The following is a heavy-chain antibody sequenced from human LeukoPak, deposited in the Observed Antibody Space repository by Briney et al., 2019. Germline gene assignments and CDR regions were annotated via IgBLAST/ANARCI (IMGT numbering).Heavy chain of an antibody. CDR1: GASITRYY. D-gene: IGHD3-22*01. CDR3: AGLLGSSGYAGDWYFDL. CDR2: LYTNGTV. J-gene: IGHJ2*01. V-gene: IGHV4-4*07. Sequence: SETLSLTCSVSGASITRYYWTWIRQPVGKGLEWFGRLYTNGTVNYNPSLRSRVTMSRDTSRNQLSLKLTSVTAADTAVYYCAGLLGSSGYAGDWYFDLWGPGALVTVSS.